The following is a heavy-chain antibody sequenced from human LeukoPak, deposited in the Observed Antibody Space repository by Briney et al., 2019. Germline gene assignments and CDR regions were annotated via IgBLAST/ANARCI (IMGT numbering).Heavy chain of an antibody. D-gene: IGHD3-9*01. V-gene: IGHV3-21*04. CDR2: ISSSSSYI. J-gene: IGHJ4*02. CDR1: GFTFSSCS. CDR3: AKAPLRYFDWSSFDY. Sequence: PGGSLRLSCAVSGFTFSSCSMNWVRQAPGEGLEWVSSISSSSSYIYYADSVKGRFTISRDNAKNSLYLQMNSLRAEDTALYYCAKAPLRYFDWSSFDYWGQGTLVTVSS.